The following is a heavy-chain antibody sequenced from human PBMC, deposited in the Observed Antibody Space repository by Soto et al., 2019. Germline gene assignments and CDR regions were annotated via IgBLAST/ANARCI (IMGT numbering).Heavy chain of an antibody. D-gene: IGHD3-16*02. J-gene: IGHJ4*02. V-gene: IGHV3-30*03. Sequence: QVQLVESGGGVVQPGRSLRLSCAASGFTFSSYGMHWVRQAPGKGLEWVAVISYDGSNKYYADSVKGRFTISRDNSKNTLYRQMNSLRAEDTAVYYCAGSIRLGELSPHYWGQGTLVTVSS. CDR3: AGSIRLGELSPHY. CDR1: GFTFSSYG. CDR2: ISYDGSNK.